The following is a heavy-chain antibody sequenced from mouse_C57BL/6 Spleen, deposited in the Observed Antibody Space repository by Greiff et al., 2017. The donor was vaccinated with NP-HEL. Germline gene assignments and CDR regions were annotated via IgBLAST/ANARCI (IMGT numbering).Heavy chain of an antibody. J-gene: IGHJ1*03. CDR2: IYPRSGNS. D-gene: IGHD2-4*01. V-gene: IGHV1-81*01. Sequence: QVQLKESGAELARPGASVKLSCKASGYTFTSYGISWVKQRTGQGLEWIGEIYPRSGNSYYNEKFKGKATLTADKSSSTAYMALRRLTSEASAVYFCARGDYDWYFGVWGTGTTVTVSS. CDR3: ARGDYDWYFGV. CDR1: GYTFTSYG.